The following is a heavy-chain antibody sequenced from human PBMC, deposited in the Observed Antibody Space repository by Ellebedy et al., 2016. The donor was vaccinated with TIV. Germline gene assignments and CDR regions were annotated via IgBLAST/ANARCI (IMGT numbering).Heavy chain of an antibody. V-gene: IGHV3-23*01. CDR1: GFSVISYT. J-gene: IGHJ4*02. CDR2: ISGSGGRT. Sequence: GGSLRLSCAASGFSVISYTMSWVRQAPGKGLEWVSLISGSGGRTYYADSVKGRFTISTDNSKNTLYLQMNSVRAEDTAVYYCAKESGDFLTGYEYWGQGTLVTVSS. CDR3: AKESGDFLTGYEY. D-gene: IGHD3-9*01.